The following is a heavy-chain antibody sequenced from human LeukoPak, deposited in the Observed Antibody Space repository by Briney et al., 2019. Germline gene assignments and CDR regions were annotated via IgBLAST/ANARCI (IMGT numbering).Heavy chain of an antibody. Sequence: ASETLLLTCTVSGGSISRYYWSWIRQPPGKGLEWIGDIYYIGSTNSNPSPKSRVTISGDASKKQFSLKLRSVTAADTAVYYCARYEKYYHILTGYNRGNYFDYWGQGTLVTVS. D-gene: IGHD3-9*01. J-gene: IGHJ4*02. CDR1: GGSISRYY. CDR2: IYYIGST. V-gene: IGHV4-59*01. CDR3: ARYEKYYHILTGYNRGNYFDY.